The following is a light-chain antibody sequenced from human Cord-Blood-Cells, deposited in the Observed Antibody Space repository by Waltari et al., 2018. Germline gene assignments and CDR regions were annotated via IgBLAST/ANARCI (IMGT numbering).Light chain of an antibody. CDR1: SSDVGGYNY. J-gene: IGLJ1*01. Sequence: QSALTQPAPVSGSPGQSITISCTGTSSDVGGYNYVSWYQQHPGKAPKLMIYDVSKRPSGVSNRFSGSKSGNTASLTISGLQAEDEADYYCSSYTSSSPYVFGTGTKVTVL. V-gene: IGLV2-14*01. CDR2: DVS. CDR3: SSYTSSSPYV.